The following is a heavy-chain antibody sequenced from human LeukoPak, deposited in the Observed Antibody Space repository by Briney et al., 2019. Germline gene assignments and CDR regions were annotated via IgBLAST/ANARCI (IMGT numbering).Heavy chain of an antibody. CDR3: ARQSTTVTSRFDY. D-gene: IGHD4-17*01. V-gene: IGHV4-59*08. Sequence: SETLSLTRTVSGGSISSYYWSWIRQPPGKGLEWIGYIYYSGSTNYNPSLKSRVTISVDTSKNQFSLKLSSVTAADTAVYYCARQSTTVTSRFDYWGQGTLVTVSS. CDR2: IYYSGST. CDR1: GGSISSYY. J-gene: IGHJ4*02.